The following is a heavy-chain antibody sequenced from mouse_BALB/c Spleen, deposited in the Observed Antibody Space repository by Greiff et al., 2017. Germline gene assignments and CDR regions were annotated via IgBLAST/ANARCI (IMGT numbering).Heavy chain of an antibody. CDR2: IRNKANGYTT. V-gene: IGHV7-3*02. D-gene: IGHD1-1*01. CDR1: GFTFTDYY. CDR3: ARVLITTVVAEDY. Sequence: EVMLVESGGGLVQPGGSLRLSCATSGFTFTDYYMSWVRQPPGKALEWLGFIRNKANGYTTEYSASVKGRFTISRDNSQSILYLQMNTLRAEDSATYYCARVLITTVVAEDYWGQGTTLTVSS. J-gene: IGHJ2*01.